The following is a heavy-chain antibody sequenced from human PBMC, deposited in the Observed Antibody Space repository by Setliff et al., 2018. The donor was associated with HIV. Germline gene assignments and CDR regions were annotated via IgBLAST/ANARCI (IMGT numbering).Heavy chain of an antibody. D-gene: IGHD3-10*01. CDR3: ARDRLESLWFGDLHYMDV. V-gene: IGHV3-30*03. J-gene: IGHJ6*03. CDR1: GLTFNSYA. Sequence: PGGSLRLSCAASGLTFNSYAIHWVRQAPGKGLEWVAVISNDGRIRHFADSVKGRSTISRDNPKNTLYLQMNSLTAEDTAVYYCARDRLESLWFGDLHYMDVWGKGTTVTVSS. CDR2: ISNDGRIR.